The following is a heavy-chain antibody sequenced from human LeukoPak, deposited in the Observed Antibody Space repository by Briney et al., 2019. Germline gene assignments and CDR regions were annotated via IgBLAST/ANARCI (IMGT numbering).Heavy chain of an antibody. J-gene: IGHJ4*02. CDR1: GFTFSDYY. Sequence: GGSLRLSCAASGFTFSDYYMTWVRQAPGKGLEWLSYITNRGDTVFYADSVKGRFTVSRDTSTSTVYMELSSLRSEDTAVYYCARFPSGGSYYDYWGQGTLVTVSS. CDR2: ITNRGDTV. CDR3: ARFPSGGSYYDY. D-gene: IGHD2-15*01. V-gene: IGHV3-11*01.